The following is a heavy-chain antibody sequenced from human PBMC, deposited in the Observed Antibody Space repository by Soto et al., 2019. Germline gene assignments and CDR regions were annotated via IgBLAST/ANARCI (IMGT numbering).Heavy chain of an antibody. D-gene: IGHD3-3*01. CDR2: IIPILGIA. J-gene: IGHJ6*04. CDR1: GGTFSSYT. V-gene: IGHV1-69*04. CDR3: ARDEGRFLEWPPGSRRDTDYYYGMDF. Sequence: SVKVSCKASGGTFSSYTISWVRQAPGQGLEWMGRIIPILGIANYAQKFQGRVTITADKSTSTAYMELSSLRSEDTAVYYCARDEGRFLEWPPGSRRDTDYYYGMDFWGKGTTVTVAS.